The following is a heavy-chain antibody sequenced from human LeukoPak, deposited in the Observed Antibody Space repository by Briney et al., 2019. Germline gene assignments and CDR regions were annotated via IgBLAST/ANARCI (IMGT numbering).Heavy chain of an antibody. CDR2: MNPNSGAT. CDR3: ARERVGEIYSGSYSGGDYFDY. D-gene: IGHD1-26*01. V-gene: IGHV1-8*01. J-gene: IGHJ4*02. CDR1: GYTFTSYD. Sequence: ASVKVSCKASGYTFTSYDFNWLRQATGQGPEWMGWMNPNSGATGYAQKFQGRVTITADESTSTAYMELSSLRSEDTAVYYCARERVGEIYSGSYSGGDYFDYWGQGTLVTVSS.